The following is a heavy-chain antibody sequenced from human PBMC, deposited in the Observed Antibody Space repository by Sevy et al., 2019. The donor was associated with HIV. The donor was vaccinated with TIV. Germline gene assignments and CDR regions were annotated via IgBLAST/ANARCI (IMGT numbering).Heavy chain of an antibody. J-gene: IGHJ4*02. D-gene: IGHD6-13*01. CDR2: ISSTSRTK. CDR1: GFNFNNYS. V-gene: IGHV3-48*01. CDR3: ARERSYSSRWFQGSFDY. Sequence: GGSLRLSCAGSGFNFNNYSMNWVRQAPGKRLEWVSYISSTSRTKYYEESVKGRFTISRDNAKNSLYLQMSSLRAEDTAVYFCARERSYSSRWFQGSFDYWGQGILVTVSS.